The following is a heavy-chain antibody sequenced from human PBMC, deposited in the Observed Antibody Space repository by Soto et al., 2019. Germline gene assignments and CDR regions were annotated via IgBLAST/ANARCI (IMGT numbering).Heavy chain of an antibody. CDR1: GYTFTTYG. D-gene: IGHD4-17*01. CDR3: GRADFGGGGDWFDP. CDR2: ISGYNGNT. Sequence: QVHLVQSGAEVKKPGASVKISCKASGYTFTTYGITWVRQAPGQGLEWVGWISGYNGNTNYAQKLQGRVTMDTDTXXSTAYMELRSLRSDDTAVYYCGRADFGGGGDWFDPWGQGTLVTVSS. J-gene: IGHJ5*02. V-gene: IGHV1-18*01.